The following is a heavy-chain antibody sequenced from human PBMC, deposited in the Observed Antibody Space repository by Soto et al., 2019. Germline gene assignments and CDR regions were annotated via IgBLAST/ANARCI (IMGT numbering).Heavy chain of an antibody. CDR1: GFTFDDYA. CDR3: AKDKADTAMGVFDY. CDR2: ISWNSGSI. D-gene: IGHD5-18*01. V-gene: IGHV3-9*01. J-gene: IGHJ4*02. Sequence: EVQLVESGGGLVQPGRSLRLSCAASGFTFDDYAMHWVRQAPGKGLEWVSGISWNSGSIGNADSVKVRFTISRDNAKNSLYLQMNSLRAEDTALYYCAKDKADTAMGVFDYGGQGTLVTVSS.